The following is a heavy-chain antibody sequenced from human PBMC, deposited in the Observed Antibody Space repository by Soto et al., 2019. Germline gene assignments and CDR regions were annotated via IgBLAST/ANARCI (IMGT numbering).Heavy chain of an antibody. Sequence: SGALSLICTASGGSVSSYYWSWIRQPPGKGLEWIGDIYYSGSTNYNPSLKSRVTISVDTSKNQFSLKLSSVTAADTAVYYCAMFFIVTTFDYWGHVTPVPVSS. V-gene: IGHV4-59*02. J-gene: IGHJ5*01. CDR3: AMFFIVTTFDY. CDR2: IYYSGST. CDR1: GGSVSSYY. D-gene: IGHD4-17*01.